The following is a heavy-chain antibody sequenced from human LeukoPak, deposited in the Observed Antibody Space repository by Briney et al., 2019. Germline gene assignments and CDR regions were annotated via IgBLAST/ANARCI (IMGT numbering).Heavy chain of an antibody. CDR2: ISSSSSYI. D-gene: IGHD1-26*01. J-gene: IGHJ4*02. CDR1: GFTFSSYS. Sequence: GGSLRLSCAASGFTFSSYSMNWVRQAPGKGLEWVSSISSSSSYIYYADSVKGRFTISRDNAKNSLYLQMNSLRAEDTAVYYCARDSPLVGATTDYFDYWGQGTLVTVSS. V-gene: IGHV3-21*01. CDR3: ARDSPLVGATTDYFDY.